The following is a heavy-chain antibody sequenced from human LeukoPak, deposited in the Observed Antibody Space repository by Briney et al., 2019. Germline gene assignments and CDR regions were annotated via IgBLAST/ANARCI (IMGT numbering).Heavy chain of an antibody. J-gene: IGHJ3*02. CDR1: GFTFSSYW. V-gene: IGHV3-74*01. CDR3: ARPLITVPTFDGAFDI. D-gene: IGHD4-17*01. CDR2: INSDGSST. Sequence: GGSLRLSCTASGFTFSSYWMHWVRHAPGKGLVWVSRINSDGSSTSYADSAKRRFTISRDNAKNTLYLQMNSLRAEDTAVYYCARPLITVPTFDGAFDIWGQGTMVTVSS.